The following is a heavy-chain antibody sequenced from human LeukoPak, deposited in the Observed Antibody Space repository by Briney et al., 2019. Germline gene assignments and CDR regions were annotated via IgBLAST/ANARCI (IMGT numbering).Heavy chain of an antibody. CDR3: ARDRTGDFDY. CDR2: IYHSGST. Sequence: SETLSLTCTVSGYSISSGYYWGWIRQPPGKGLEWIGSIYHSGSTYYNPSLKSRVTISVDTSKNQFSLKLSSVTAADTAVYYCARDRTGDFDYWGQGTLVTVSS. V-gene: IGHV4-38-2*02. J-gene: IGHJ4*02. CDR1: GYSISSGYY. D-gene: IGHD7-27*01.